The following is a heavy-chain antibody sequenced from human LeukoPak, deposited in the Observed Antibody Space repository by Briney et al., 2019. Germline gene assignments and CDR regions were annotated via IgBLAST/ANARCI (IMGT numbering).Heavy chain of an antibody. CDR2: IWYDGSNK. CDR3: ARGQYCSGGNCYFRYYYFDY. J-gene: IGHJ4*02. V-gene: IGHV3-33*01. Sequence: GGSLRLSCAASGFTFSSYGMHWVRQAPGKGLEWVAVIWYDGSNKYYADSVKGRFTISRDNSKNTLYLQMNSLRAEDTAVYYCARGQYCSGGNCYFRYYYFDYWGQGTLVTVSS. D-gene: IGHD2-15*01. CDR1: GFTFSSYG.